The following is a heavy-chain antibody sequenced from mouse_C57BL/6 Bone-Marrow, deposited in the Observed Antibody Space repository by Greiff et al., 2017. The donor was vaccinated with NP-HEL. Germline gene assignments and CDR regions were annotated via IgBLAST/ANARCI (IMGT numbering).Heavy chain of an antibody. V-gene: IGHV1-82*01. CDR2: IYPGDGDT. CDR3: ARSGYDYVPFAY. CDR1: GYAFSSSW. D-gene: IGHD2-4*01. J-gene: IGHJ3*01. Sequence: QVQLQQSGPELVKPGASVKISCKASGYAFSSSWMNWVKQRPGKGLEWIGRIYPGDGDTNYNGKFKGKATLTADKSSNTAYMQLSSLTSEDSAVYFCARSGYDYVPFAYWGQGTLVTVSA.